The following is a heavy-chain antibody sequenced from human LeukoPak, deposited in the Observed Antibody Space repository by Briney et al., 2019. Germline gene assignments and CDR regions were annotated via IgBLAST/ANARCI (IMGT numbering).Heavy chain of an antibody. CDR1: GDSVSSGAYY. J-gene: IGHJ5*02. V-gene: IGHV4-31*03. CDR2: VYYSGGT. D-gene: IGHD1-1*01. CDR3: AQTGQSGFSFDP. Sequence: PSETLSLTCTVSGDSVSSGAYYWNWIRQHPGKGLEWLGYVYYSGGTYYNPSLKSRVAISIDTSRNQFSLKLSSVTAADTAVYYCAQTGQSGFSFDPWGQGTLVTVSS.